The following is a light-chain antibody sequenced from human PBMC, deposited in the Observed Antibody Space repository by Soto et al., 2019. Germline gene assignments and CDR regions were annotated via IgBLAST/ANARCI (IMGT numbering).Light chain of an antibody. Sequence: IVVTQSPLSLPVPPGEPGSISCRSSQSLLHSNGYNYLDWYLQKPGQSPQLLIYLGSNRASGVPDRFSGSGSGTDFTLKISRVEAEDVGVYYCMQALQTPPTFGQGTRLEI. V-gene: IGKV2-28*01. CDR1: QSLLHSNGYNY. CDR2: LGS. CDR3: MQALQTPPT. J-gene: IGKJ5*01.